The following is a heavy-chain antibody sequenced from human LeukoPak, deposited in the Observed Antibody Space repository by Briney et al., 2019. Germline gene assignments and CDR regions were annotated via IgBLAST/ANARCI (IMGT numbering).Heavy chain of an antibody. D-gene: IGHD3-3*01. Sequence: GASVKVSCKASGYTFTDYYIHWVRQAPGQGLEWMGWINPNSDGTSYAQKFQGRVTVTRDTSISTAYMELSRLRSDDTAVYYCARSSLTIFGAIDYWGQGTLVTVSS. CDR2: INPNSDGT. CDR3: ARSSLTIFGAIDY. V-gene: IGHV1-2*02. CDR1: GYTFTDYY. J-gene: IGHJ4*02.